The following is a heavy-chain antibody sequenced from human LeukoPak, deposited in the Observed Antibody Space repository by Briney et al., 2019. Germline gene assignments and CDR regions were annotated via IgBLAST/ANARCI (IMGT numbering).Heavy chain of an antibody. J-gene: IGHJ6*02. Sequence: SETLSLTCTVSGGSISSYYWSWIRQPAGKGLEWIGRVYSTGSTYYNPSLKSRVTMSVDTSKHQFSLKLTSVTAADTALYYCARDRHSSTPYGMDVWGQGTTVTVSS. D-gene: IGHD6-13*01. CDR3: ARDRHSSTPYGMDV. V-gene: IGHV4-4*07. CDR2: VYSTGST. CDR1: GGSISSYY.